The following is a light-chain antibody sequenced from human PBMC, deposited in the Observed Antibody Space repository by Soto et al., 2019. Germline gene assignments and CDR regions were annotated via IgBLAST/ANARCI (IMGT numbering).Light chain of an antibody. CDR3: SSETGSRTIAE. J-gene: IGLJ2*01. CDR1: KKNVGGYNY. Sequence: VLTNPSSVFPTPGAKITFSLILKKKNVGGYNYVSWYQQDPGKAPKLMIYDVNNRPSGVSNRFSGSKSGNTASLTISGLQADDEANYYGSSETGSRTIAEFGGGAKVTV. V-gene: IGLV2-14*01. CDR2: DVN.